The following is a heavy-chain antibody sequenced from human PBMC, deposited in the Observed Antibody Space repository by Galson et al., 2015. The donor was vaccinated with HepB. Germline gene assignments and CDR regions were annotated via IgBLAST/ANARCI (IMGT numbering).Heavy chain of an antibody. J-gene: IGHJ4*02. CDR2: IHDSGST. D-gene: IGHD2-2*01. CDR1: GGSIGKYY. V-gene: IGHV4-59*12. Sequence: SETLSLTCTVSGGSIGKYYWSWIRQPPGKGLDWIGYIHDSGSTNYNPSLKSRVTISADTSKKQFSLKLTSVTAADTAVYYCANGVEDIVVIPAAYFDYWGQGTLVTVSS. CDR3: ANGVEDIVVIPAAYFDY.